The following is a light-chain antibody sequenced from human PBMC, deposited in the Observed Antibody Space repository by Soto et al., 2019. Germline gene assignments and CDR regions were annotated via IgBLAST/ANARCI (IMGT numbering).Light chain of an antibody. CDR2: GAS. J-gene: IGKJ1*01. Sequence: EIVLTHVPATLSLSPGERATLSCSASQSVSSSYLDWYQQKPGQAPRLLIYGASSRATGIPDRFSGSGSGTDFTLTISRLEPEESAVYYCQQYGSSPTFGQGTKVDIK. CDR3: QQYGSSPT. V-gene: IGKV3-20*01. CDR1: QSVSSSY.